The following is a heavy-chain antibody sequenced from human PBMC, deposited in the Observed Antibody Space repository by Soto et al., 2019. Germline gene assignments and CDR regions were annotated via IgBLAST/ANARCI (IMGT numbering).Heavy chain of an antibody. Sequence: GGSLRLSCAASGFTFSSYAMSWVRQAPGKGLEWVSAISGSGGSTYYADSVKGRFTISRDNSKNTLYLQMNSLRAEDTAVYYCAKRRGLMETGGRLVGATWGEINYYYYGMDVWGQGTTVTVSS. CDR1: GFTFSSYA. D-gene: IGHD1-26*01. CDR3: AKRRGLMETGGRLVGATWGEINYYYYGMDV. J-gene: IGHJ6*02. CDR2: ISGSGGST. V-gene: IGHV3-23*01.